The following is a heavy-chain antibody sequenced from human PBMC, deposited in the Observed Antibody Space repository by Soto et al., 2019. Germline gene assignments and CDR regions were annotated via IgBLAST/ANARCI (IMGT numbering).Heavy chain of an antibody. CDR3: ARGLRGVLDY. D-gene: IGHD5-12*01. Sequence: PGGSLRLSCVASGSNFGNFGMHWVRQAPGKGLEWLTVISNDENIKQDSVRGRFAIARDNSKNTLYLHLTSLRAEDTAIYYCARGLRGVLDYWGQGTLVTVSS. J-gene: IGHJ4*02. V-gene: IGHV3-33*01. CDR2: ISNDENIK. CDR1: GSNFGNFG.